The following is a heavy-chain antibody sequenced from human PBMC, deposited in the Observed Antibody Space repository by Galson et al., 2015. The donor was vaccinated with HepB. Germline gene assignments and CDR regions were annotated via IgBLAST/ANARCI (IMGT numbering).Heavy chain of an antibody. V-gene: IGHV1-8*01. J-gene: IGHJ4*02. Sequence: SVKVSCKASGYTFTSLDINWVRQTTGQGLEWLGLMSPNTGATDYAQKFQGRVTMTRDTSITTAYMELSSLRSEDTAVYYCAIGHYGLWGQGSLVTVSS. CDR3: AIGHYGL. CDR1: GYTFTSLD. CDR2: MSPNTGAT. D-gene: IGHD4-17*01.